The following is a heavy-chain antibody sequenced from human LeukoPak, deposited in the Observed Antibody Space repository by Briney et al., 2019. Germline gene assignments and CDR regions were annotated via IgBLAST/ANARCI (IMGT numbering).Heavy chain of an antibody. D-gene: IGHD3-22*01. J-gene: IGHJ4*02. CDR2: INHSGST. Sequence: SETLSLTCAVYGGSFSGYYWSWIRQPPGKGLEWIGEINHSGSTNYNPSPKSRVTISVDTSKNQFSLKLSSVTAADTAVYYCARGGYYDSSGYYGFDYWGQGTLVTVSS. V-gene: IGHV4-34*01. CDR3: ARGGYYDSSGYYGFDY. CDR1: GGSFSGYY.